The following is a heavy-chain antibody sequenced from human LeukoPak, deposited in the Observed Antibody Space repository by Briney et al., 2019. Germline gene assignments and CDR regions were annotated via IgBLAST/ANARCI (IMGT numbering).Heavy chain of an antibody. V-gene: IGHV4-34*01. D-gene: IGHD4-17*01. CDR2: INHSGST. CDR1: GGSFSGYY. J-gene: IGHJ5*02. CDR3: ASITMTTSVNWFDP. Sequence: PSETLSLTCAVYGGSFSGYYWSWIRQPPGKGPEWIGEINHSGSTNYNPSLKSRVTISVDTSKNQFSLKLSSVTAADTAVYYGASITMTTSVNWFDPWGQGTLVTVSS.